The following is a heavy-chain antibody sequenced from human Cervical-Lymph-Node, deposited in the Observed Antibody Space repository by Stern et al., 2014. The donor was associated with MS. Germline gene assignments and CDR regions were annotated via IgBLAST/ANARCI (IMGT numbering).Heavy chain of an antibody. Sequence: VQLVESGGGLVQPGGSQRLSCVASGSTFSTSWMSWVRQAPGKGLEWVANIKRDGSETYYLDSVKGRFTISRDNAKSSLYLEMNSLRAEDTAVYYCTRFLQSGWSDLFDSWGRGTLVTVSP. CDR3: TRFLQSGWSDLFDS. V-gene: IGHV3-7*01. CDR1: GSTFSTSW. J-gene: IGHJ5*01. CDR2: IKRDGSET. D-gene: IGHD6-19*01.